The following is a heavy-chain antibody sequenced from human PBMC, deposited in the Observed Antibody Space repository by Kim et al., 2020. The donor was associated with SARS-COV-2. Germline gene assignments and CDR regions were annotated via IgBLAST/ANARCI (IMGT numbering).Heavy chain of an antibody. CDR3: ASHFSTTFGVVLSVNWFDP. CDR1: GGSISSSSHY. V-gene: IGHV4-39*01. J-gene: IGHJ5*02. D-gene: IGHD3-3*01. Sequence: SETLSLTCTVSGGSISSSSHYWGWIRQPPGKGLEWIGSIHYSGSTYYNVSLKSRVTISVDTSKNQFSLKLNSVTAADTAVYYCASHFSTTFGVVLSVNWFDPWGQGTLVTVSS. CDR2: IHYSGST.